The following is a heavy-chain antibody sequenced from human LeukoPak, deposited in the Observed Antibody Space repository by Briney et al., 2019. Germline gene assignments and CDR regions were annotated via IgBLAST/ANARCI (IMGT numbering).Heavy chain of an antibody. CDR3: AAGNRDFWSSWESWWFDP. CDR2: IYYSGST. J-gene: IGHJ5*02. Sequence: SETLSLTCTVSGGSISSSNYYWGWIRQPPGKGLEWIGSIYYSGSTYYNPSLKSRVTISVDTSKNQFALKLSSVTAADTAVYYCAAGNRDFWSSWESWWFDPWGQGTLVTVSS. V-gene: IGHV4-39*01. D-gene: IGHD3-3*01. CDR1: GGSISSSNYY.